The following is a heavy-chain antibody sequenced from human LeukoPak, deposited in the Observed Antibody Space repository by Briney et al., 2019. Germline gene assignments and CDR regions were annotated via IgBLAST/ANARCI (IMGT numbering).Heavy chain of an antibody. D-gene: IGHD1-14*01. CDR2: IYYSGST. Sequence: SSETLSLTCTVSGGSISSYYWSWIRQPPGKGLEWIGYIYYSGSTNYNPSLKSRVTISVGTSKNQFSLKLSSVTAADTAVYYCARGAKLTRWFDPWGQGTLVTVSS. CDR3: ARGAKLTRWFDP. V-gene: IGHV4-59*01. J-gene: IGHJ5*02. CDR1: GGSISSYY.